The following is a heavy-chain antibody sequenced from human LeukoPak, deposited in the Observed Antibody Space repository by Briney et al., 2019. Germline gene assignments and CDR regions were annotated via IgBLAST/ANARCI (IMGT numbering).Heavy chain of an antibody. Sequence: GGPLRLSCAASGFTFSTSSMNWVRQAPGKGLEWVANIKQDGSEKYYVDSVKGRFTISRDNAKNSLYLQMNSLRAEDTAVYYCARVHIITMIVGDFDYWGQGTLVTVSS. CDR3: ARVHIITMIVGDFDY. D-gene: IGHD3-22*01. CDR2: IKQDGSEK. CDR1: GFTFSTSS. V-gene: IGHV3-7*01. J-gene: IGHJ4*02.